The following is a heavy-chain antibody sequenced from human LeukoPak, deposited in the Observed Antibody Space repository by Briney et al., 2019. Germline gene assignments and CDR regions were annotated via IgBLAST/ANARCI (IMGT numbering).Heavy chain of an antibody. D-gene: IGHD3-10*02. CDR2: INWNGGST. V-gene: IGHV3-20*04. Sequence: GGSLRLSCAASGFTFDDYGMSWVRQAPGKGLEWVSGINWNGGSTGYADSVKGRFTISRDNAKNSLYLQMNSLRAEDTAVYYCAELGITIIGGVWGKGTTVTISS. CDR3: AELGITIIGGV. J-gene: IGHJ6*04. CDR1: GFTFDDYG.